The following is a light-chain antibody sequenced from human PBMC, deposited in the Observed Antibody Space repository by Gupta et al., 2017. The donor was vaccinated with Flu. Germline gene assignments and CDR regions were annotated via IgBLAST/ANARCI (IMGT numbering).Light chain of an antibody. J-gene: IGKJ3*01. CDR1: QSLLHSNGYNY. CDR2: LGS. Sequence: IVMTPSPLSLPVTPGEPASISCRSSQSLLHSNGYNYLDWYLQKPGQSPQLLIYLGSNRASGVPDRFSGSGSGTDFTLKISRVEAEDVGVYYCMQALQTPLFTFGPGTKVDIK. V-gene: IGKV2-28*01. CDR3: MQALQTPLFT.